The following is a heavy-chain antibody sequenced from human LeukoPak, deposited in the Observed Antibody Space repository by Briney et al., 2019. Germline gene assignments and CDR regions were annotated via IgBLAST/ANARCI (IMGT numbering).Heavy chain of an antibody. CDR2: ISSSSTYI. CDR1: GFIFSSYS. J-gene: IGHJ3*01. CDR3: ARDVVVVTAISPPDAFNV. D-gene: IGHD2-21*02. V-gene: IGHV3-21*01. Sequence: SGGSLRLSCAASGFIFSSYSMNWVRQAPGKGLEWVSSISSSSTYIYYADSVKGRFTISRDNAKNSLYLQMNSLRAEDTAVYYCARDVVVVTAISPPDAFNVWGQGTMVTVSS.